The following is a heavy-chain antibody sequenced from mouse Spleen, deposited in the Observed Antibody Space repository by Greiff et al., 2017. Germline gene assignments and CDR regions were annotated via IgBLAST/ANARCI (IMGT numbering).Heavy chain of an antibody. Sequence: EVKVVESGGGLVQSGRSLRLSCATSGFTFSDFYMEWVRQAPGKGLEWIAASRNKANDYTTEYSASVKGRFIVSRDTSQSILYLQMNALRAEDTAIYYCARAVYRYFDVWGAGTTVTVSS. J-gene: IGHJ1*01. V-gene: IGHV7-1*01. CDR1: GFTFSDFY. CDR3: ARAVYRYFDV. CDR2: SRNKANDYTT.